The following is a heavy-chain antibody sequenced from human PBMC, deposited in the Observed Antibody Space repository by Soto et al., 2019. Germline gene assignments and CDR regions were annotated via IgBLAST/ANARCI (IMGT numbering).Heavy chain of an antibody. V-gene: IGHV1-69*01. Sequence: VSCKASGGTFSSYAISWVRQAPGQGLEWMGWISPIFGTANYAQKFQGRVTITADESTSTAYMELSSLRSDDTAVYYCARDQVYSSGWATFDDWGQGTLVT. CDR1: GGTFSSYA. CDR3: ARDQVYSSGWATFDD. D-gene: IGHD6-19*01. CDR2: ISPIFGTA. J-gene: IGHJ4*02.